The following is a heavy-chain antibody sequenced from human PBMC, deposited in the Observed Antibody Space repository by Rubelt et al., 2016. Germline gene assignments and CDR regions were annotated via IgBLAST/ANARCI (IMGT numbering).Heavy chain of an antibody. D-gene: IGHD5-24*01. Sequence: QVQLQQWGAGLLKPSETLSLTCAVYGGSFSGYYWSWIRQPPGKGLEWIGEIYHSGSTNYNPSLKIRVTISVDKSKNQFSLKLSSVTAADTAVYYCARFPIIGDGYNYADYWGQGTLVTVSS. J-gene: IGHJ4*02. V-gene: IGHV4-34*01. CDR1: GGSFSGYY. CDR2: IYHSGST. CDR3: ARFPIIGDGYNYADY.